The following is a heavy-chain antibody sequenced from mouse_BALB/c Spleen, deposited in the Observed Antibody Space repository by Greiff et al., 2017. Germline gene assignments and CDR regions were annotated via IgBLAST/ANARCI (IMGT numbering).Heavy chain of an antibody. CDR1: GFSLTGYG. Sequence: QVQLKQSGPGLVAPSQSLSITCTVSGFSLTGYGVNWVRQPPGKGLEWLGMIWGDGSTDYNSALKSRLSISKDNSKSQVFLKMNSLQTDDTARYYCARVGITTQDSFDYWGQGTTLTVSS. V-gene: IGHV2-6-7*01. D-gene: IGHD2-4*01. CDR3: ARVGITTQDSFDY. CDR2: IWGDGST. J-gene: IGHJ2*01.